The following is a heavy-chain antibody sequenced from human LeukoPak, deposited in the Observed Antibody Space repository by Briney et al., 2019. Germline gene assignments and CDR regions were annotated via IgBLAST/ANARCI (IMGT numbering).Heavy chain of an antibody. Sequence: GGSLRLSCAASGFTFSSYSMSWVRQAAGKGLEWLSFISTSSTTILYADSVRGRFTISRDNAKNSLYLQMNSLRAEDTAVYYCARDRSSTSPDVWGKGTTVTVSS. CDR2: ISTSSTTI. J-gene: IGHJ6*04. V-gene: IGHV3-48*01. D-gene: IGHD2-2*01. CDR3: ARDRSSTSPDV. CDR1: GFTFSSYS.